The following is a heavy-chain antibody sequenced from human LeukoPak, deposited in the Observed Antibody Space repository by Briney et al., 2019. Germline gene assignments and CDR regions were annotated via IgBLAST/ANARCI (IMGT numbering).Heavy chain of an antibody. V-gene: IGHV4-61*02. J-gene: IGHJ5*02. D-gene: IGHD3-10*01. CDR1: GGSISSGSYY. CDR3: ARGAWFGELAIDR. CDR2: ISNSGNT. Sequence: PSETLSLTCTVSGGSISSGSYYWNWIRKPAGKGLEWTGRISNSGNTNYNPSITGRVTISRDTSNNQFSLKMNSVTAADTAVYFCARGAWFGELAIDRWGQGTLVTVSS.